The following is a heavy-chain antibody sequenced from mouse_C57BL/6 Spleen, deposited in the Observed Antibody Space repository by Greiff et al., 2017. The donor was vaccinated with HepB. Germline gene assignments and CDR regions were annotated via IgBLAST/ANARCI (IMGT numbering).Heavy chain of an antibody. D-gene: IGHD2-4*01. CDR1: GFTFSDYY. CDR2: INYDGSST. J-gene: IGHJ2*01. V-gene: IGHV5-16*01. CDR3: ARVAYDYDIDY. Sequence: EVQRVESEGGLVQPGSSMKLSCTASGFTFSDYYMAWVRQVPEKGLEWVANINYDGSSTYYLDSLKSRFIISRDNAKNILYLQMSSLKSEDTATYYCARVAYDYDIDYWGQGTTLTVSS.